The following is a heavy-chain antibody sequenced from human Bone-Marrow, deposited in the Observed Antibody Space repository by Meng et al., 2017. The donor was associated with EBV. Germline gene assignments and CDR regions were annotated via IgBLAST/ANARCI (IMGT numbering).Heavy chain of an antibody. J-gene: IGHJ4*02. CDR3: TIDPWWQWLVGGDYFDY. V-gene: IGHV3-15*01. CDR1: GVSFTNSW. CDR2: IKSKTDGGTE. D-gene: IGHD6-19*01. Sequence: EVQLXXXXXGLVXPXXXLSVXXXGSGVSFTNSWMSWVRQAPGKGLEWVGRIKSKTDGGTEDYAAPVKGRFTISRDDSKNTVYLQMNSLKTEDTALYYCTIDPWWQWLVGGDYFDYWGQGTLVTVSS.